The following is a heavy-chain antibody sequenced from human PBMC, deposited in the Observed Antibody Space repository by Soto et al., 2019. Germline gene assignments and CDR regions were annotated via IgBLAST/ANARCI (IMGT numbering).Heavy chain of an antibody. D-gene: IGHD6-6*01. V-gene: IGHV1-18*01. CDR2: ISTYNGNT. J-gene: IGHJ4*02. CDR1: GYSFTRFG. Sequence: QVQLLQSGAAVKKPGASVRVSCKASGYSFTRFGISWGRQAPGQGLEWVGRISTYNGNTKYAQKLQGRVTVSTDTSTSTAYMELRSLRSDDTAVYYCARDAQYSTSAQVFDYWGQGTLLTVSS. CDR3: ARDAQYSTSAQVFDY.